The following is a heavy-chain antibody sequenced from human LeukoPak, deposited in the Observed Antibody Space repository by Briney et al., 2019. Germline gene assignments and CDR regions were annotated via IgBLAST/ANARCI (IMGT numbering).Heavy chain of an antibody. CDR1: GFTFSSYS. J-gene: IGHJ4*02. Sequence: GGSLRLSCAASGFTFSSYSMNWVRRAPGKGLEWVSSISSSSSYIYYADSVKGRFTISRDNAKNSLYLQMNSLRAEDTAVYYCARRSKWELLGSFDYWGQGTLVTVSS. V-gene: IGHV3-21*01. D-gene: IGHD1-26*01. CDR2: ISSSSSYI. CDR3: ARRSKWELLGSFDY.